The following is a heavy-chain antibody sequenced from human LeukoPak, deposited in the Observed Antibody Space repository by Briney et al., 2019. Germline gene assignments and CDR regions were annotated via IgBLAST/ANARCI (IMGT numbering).Heavy chain of an antibody. CDR2: IGTAGEI. V-gene: IGHV3-13*01. CDR3: ARAAYSSTWYSRYFDL. D-gene: IGHD6-13*01. Sequence: GGSLRLSCAASGFTFSSYDIHWVCQATGKGLEWVSGIGTAGEIYYPGSVKGRFTISRENAKNSLYLQMNSLRAGDTAVYYCARAAYSSTWYSRYFDLWGRGTLVTVSS. J-gene: IGHJ2*01. CDR1: GFTFSSYD.